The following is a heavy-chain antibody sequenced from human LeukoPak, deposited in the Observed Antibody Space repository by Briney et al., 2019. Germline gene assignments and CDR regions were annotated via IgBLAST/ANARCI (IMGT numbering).Heavy chain of an antibody. CDR2: INSDGSST. V-gene: IGHV3-74*01. CDR3: ARDYGGSSPFDY. CDR1: GFTFSSYW. Sequence: PGGSLRLSCAASGFTFSSYWMHWVRQAPGKGLVWVSRINSDGSSTSYADSVKGRFTISRDNSKNTLYLQMNSLRAEDTAVYYCARDYGGSSPFDYWGQGTLVTVSS. J-gene: IGHJ4*02. D-gene: IGHD4-23*01.